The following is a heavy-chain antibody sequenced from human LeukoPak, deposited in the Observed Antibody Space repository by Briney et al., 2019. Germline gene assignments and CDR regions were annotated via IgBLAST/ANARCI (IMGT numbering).Heavy chain of an antibody. CDR3: ARARSSGYPDY. J-gene: IGHJ4*02. Sequence: SETLSLTCAVYGGSFSGYYWSWIRQPPGKGLEWIGEINHSRSTNYNPSLKSRVTISVDTSKNQFSLKLSSVTAADTAVYYCARARSSGYPDYWGQGTLVTVSS. D-gene: IGHD3-22*01. CDR1: GGSFSGYY. CDR2: INHSRST. V-gene: IGHV4-34*01.